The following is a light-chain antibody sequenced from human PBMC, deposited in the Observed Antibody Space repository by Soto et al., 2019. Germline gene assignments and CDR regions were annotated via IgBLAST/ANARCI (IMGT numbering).Light chain of an antibody. CDR1: QSVSSN. V-gene: IGKV3-15*01. Sequence: EIVMAQSPATLSVSPGERATLSCRASQSVSSNLAWYQQKPGQAPRLLIYGASTRATGITPRFSGSGSGTEFTPTISSLQSEDFADYYCQQYNNWRPAFGQGTKVEIK. CDR3: QQYNNWRPA. CDR2: GAS. J-gene: IGKJ1*01.